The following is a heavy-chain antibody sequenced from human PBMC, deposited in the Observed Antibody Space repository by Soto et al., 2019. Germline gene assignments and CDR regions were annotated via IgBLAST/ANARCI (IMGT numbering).Heavy chain of an antibody. CDR3: ARAPYSNAWYRFDL. CDR1: GFTFSGYW. Sequence: AGGSLRLSCEASGFTFSGYWMSWVRQAPGKGLEWVADIKHDGSVQYYVDSVKGRFTISRDNAKKLLYLQMNGLRAEGTALYYCARAPYSNAWYRFDLWGQGTLVTVSS. D-gene: IGHD4-4*01. J-gene: IGHJ4*02. CDR2: IKHDGSVQ. V-gene: IGHV3-7*03.